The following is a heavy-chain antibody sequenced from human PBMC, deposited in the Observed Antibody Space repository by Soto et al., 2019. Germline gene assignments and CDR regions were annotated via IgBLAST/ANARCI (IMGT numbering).Heavy chain of an antibody. CDR2: INHRGRI. CDR3: ARDGGSGAFLHS. Sequence: SETLSLTCAVYGGPFSGYYWSWIRQSPGKGLEWIGEINHRGRINYNPSLKSRVTISVDTSKNQFSLKLSSVSAADTAVYYCARDGGSGAFLHSWGQGTMVTVSS. CDR1: GGPFSGYY. J-gene: IGHJ3*02. V-gene: IGHV4-34*01. D-gene: IGHD2-15*01.